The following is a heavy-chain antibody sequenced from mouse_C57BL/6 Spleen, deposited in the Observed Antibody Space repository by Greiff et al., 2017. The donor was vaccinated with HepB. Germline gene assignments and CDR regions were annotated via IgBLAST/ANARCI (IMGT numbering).Heavy chain of an antibody. V-gene: IGHV1-69*01. Sequence: QVHVKQPGAELVMPGASVKLSCKASGYTFTSYWMHWVKQRPGQGLEWIGEIDPSDSYTNYNQKFKGKSTLTVDKSSSTAYMQLSSLTSEDSAVYYCAIKGDSSGYFDYWGQGTTLTVSS. CDR2: IDPSDSYT. CDR1: GYTFTSYW. CDR3: AIKGDSSGYFDY. D-gene: IGHD3-2*02. J-gene: IGHJ2*01.